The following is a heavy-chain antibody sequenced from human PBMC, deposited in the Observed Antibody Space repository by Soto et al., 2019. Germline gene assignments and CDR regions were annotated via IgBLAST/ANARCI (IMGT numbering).Heavy chain of an antibody. CDR2: IYHSGST. Sequence: QVQLQESGPGLVKPSGTLSLTCAVSGGSISSSNWWSWVRQPPGKGLEWIGEIYHSGSTNYNPSLKSRVTISVDKSKNQFSLKLSSVTAADTAVYYCAMSPGEWAIFHYYGMDVWGQGTTVTVSS. CDR3: AMSPGEWAIFHYYGMDV. CDR1: GGSISSSNW. V-gene: IGHV4-4*02. D-gene: IGHD3-3*01. J-gene: IGHJ6*02.